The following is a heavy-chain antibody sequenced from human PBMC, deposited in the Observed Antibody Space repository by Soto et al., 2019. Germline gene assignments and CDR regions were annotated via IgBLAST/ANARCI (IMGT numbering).Heavy chain of an antibody. Sequence: GGSLRLSCAASEFSFSDYGMHWVRQAPGKGLEWVAVISYEGTAKYYADSVKGRFTISRDNSKNTLFLQMNNLRAEDTAVYYCARDRCSSTSYYNDYWGQGTLVTVSS. V-gene: IGHV3-30*03. J-gene: IGHJ4*02. CDR3: ARDRCSSTSYYNDY. CDR2: ISYEGTAK. D-gene: IGHD2-2*01. CDR1: EFSFSDYG.